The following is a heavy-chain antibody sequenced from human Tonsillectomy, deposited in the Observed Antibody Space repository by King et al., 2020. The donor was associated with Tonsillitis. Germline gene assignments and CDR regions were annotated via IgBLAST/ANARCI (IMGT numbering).Heavy chain of an antibody. CDR2: IGTADDT. Sequence: VQLVESGGGLVQPGGSLRLSCAASGFTFSDYDMHWVRQVAGKGLEWVSAIGTADDTYYPASVEGRFTISRENAKNSLYLQLNSLRAGDSAVYYCARGVDLVRGVVYFDYWGQGTLVTVSS. D-gene: IGHD3-10*01. V-gene: IGHV3-13*01. CDR3: ARGVDLVRGVVYFDY. CDR1: GFTFSDYD. J-gene: IGHJ4*02.